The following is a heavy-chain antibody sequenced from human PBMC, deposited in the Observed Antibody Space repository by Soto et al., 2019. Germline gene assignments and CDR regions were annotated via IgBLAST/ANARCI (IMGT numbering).Heavy chain of an antibody. Sequence: SLRLSCAASGFTFSSYAMSWVRQAPGKGLEWVSAISGSGDTYYGDSVKGRFTISRDNSKNTLYLQMNSLSAEDTAVYYCAKRVAYSSSSAYFDYWAQGTLVTVSS. CDR3: AKRVAYSSSSAYFDY. V-gene: IGHV3-23*01. D-gene: IGHD6-6*01. CDR2: ISGSGDT. J-gene: IGHJ4*02. CDR1: GFTFSSYA.